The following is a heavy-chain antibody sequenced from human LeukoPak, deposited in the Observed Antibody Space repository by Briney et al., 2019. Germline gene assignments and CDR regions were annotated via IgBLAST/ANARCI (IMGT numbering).Heavy chain of an antibody. Sequence: GGSLRLSCAASGFTFSSYAMSWVRQAPGKGLVWVSRINSDGSSTSYADSVKGRFTISRDNAKNTLYLQMNSLRAEDTAVYYCARVASSGYYDYWGQGTLVTVSS. CDR3: ARVASSGYYDY. D-gene: IGHD3-22*01. CDR2: INSDGSST. J-gene: IGHJ4*02. V-gene: IGHV3-74*01. CDR1: GFTFSSYA.